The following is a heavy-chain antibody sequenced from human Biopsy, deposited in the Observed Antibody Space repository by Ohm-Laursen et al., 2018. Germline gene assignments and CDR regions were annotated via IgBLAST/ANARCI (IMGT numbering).Heavy chain of an antibody. J-gene: IGHJ1*01. CDR2: ISYTGYT. D-gene: IGHD4-23*01. V-gene: IGHV4-59*11. Sequence: SDTLSLTCTVSGGSFTGHYWSWIRQPPGKGLEWIGHISYTGYTSYNASLKSRVTISVDTSRNHFSPRLTSLAAADTAVYYCARGSNEYGGLYFPHWGQGTLVTVSS. CDR3: ARGSNEYGGLYFPH. CDR1: GGSFTGHY.